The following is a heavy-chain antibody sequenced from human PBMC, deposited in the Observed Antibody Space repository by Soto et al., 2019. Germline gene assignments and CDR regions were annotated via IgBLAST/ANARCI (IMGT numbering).Heavy chain of an antibody. CDR3: AGETLGYSSAWYSY. V-gene: IGHV4-31*03. D-gene: IGHD6-19*01. CDR1: GGSISSGGYH. Sequence: SETLSLTCTVSGGSISSGGYHWSWIRQHPGKGLEWIGYIHNSGSTYYNPSLKSRVTISVDTSKNQFSLKLSSVTAADTAVYYCAGETLGYSSAWYSYWGQGTLVTVSS. CDR2: IHNSGST. J-gene: IGHJ4*02.